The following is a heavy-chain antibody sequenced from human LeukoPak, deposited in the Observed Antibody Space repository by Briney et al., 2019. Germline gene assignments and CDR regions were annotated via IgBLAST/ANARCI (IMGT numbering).Heavy chain of an antibody. Sequence: GGSLRLSCATSGLTFTSYWMTWVRQAPGKGLEWVANIKQDGSEKYYVDSVKGRFTISRDNAKNSLYLQMNGLRAEDTAVYYCARVRIQQWFFDYWGQGTLVTVSS. CDR3: ARVRIQQWFFDY. CDR2: IKQDGSEK. V-gene: IGHV3-7*01. J-gene: IGHJ4*02. CDR1: GLTFTSYW. D-gene: IGHD5-18*01.